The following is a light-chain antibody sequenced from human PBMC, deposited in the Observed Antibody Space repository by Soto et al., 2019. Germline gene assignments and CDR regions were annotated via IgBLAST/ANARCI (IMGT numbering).Light chain of an antibody. Sequence: QSALTQTASVSGSPGQSITISCTGTSSDVGSYNLVSWYQQHPGKAPKLMIYEVSSRPSWVSNRFSGSKSGNTASLTISGLQAEDEADYYCCSYAGSSTLVFGGGTKLTVL. J-gene: IGLJ2*01. CDR1: SSDVGSYNL. V-gene: IGLV2-23*02. CDR2: EVS. CDR3: CSYAGSSTLV.